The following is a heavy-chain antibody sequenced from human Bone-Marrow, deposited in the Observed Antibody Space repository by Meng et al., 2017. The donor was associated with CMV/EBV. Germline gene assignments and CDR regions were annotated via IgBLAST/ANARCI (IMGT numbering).Heavy chain of an antibody. D-gene: IGHD2-8*01. Sequence: GGSLRLSCAASGFSFSSHWLSWVRQVPGKGLEWVANIKEDGTLKYYVESVKGRFTISRDNAKSSLYLQMNSLRAEDTAVYYCARDVPLMRGTGLYDYWGQGTVVTVSS. J-gene: IGHJ4*02. V-gene: IGHV3-7*01. CDR2: IKEDGTLK. CDR3: ARDVPLMRGTGLYDY. CDR1: GFSFSSHW.